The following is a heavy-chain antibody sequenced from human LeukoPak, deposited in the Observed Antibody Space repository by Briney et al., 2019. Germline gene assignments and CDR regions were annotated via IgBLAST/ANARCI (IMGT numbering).Heavy chain of an antibody. J-gene: IGHJ6*03. Sequence: SVKVSCKASGGTFSSYAISWVRQAPGQGLEWMGGIIPIFGTTNYAQKFQDRVTNTADKSTSTAYMELGSLRSEDTAVYYCARVVGLTGYSSSWYSVYYYYMDVWGKGTTVTVSS. D-gene: IGHD6-13*01. V-gene: IGHV1-69*06. CDR3: ARVVGLTGYSSSWYSVYYYYMDV. CDR2: IIPIFGTT. CDR1: GGTFSSYA.